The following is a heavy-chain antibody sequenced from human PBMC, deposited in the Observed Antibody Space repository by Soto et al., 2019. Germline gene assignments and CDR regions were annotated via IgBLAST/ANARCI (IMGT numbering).Heavy chain of an antibody. V-gene: IGHV1-3*05. Sequence: QVQLVQSGAEEKKPGASVKVSCKASGYTFTSYAMHWVRQAPGQRLEWMGWINAGNGNTKYSQQFQGRVTITRDTSASTAYMELSSLRSEDTAVYYCARDWGTTTVSLNWFDPWGQGTLVTVSS. D-gene: IGHD4-17*01. CDR1: GYTFTSYA. CDR3: ARDWGTTTVSLNWFDP. CDR2: INAGNGNT. J-gene: IGHJ5*02.